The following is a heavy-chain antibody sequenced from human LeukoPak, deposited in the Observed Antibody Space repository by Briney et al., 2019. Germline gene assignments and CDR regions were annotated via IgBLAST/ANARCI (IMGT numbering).Heavy chain of an antibody. J-gene: IGHJ4*02. CDR3: VKRSALRELRY. CDR2: ISSNGGST. D-gene: IGHD5-12*01. V-gene: IGHV3-64D*09. CDR1: GFTFSSYD. Sequence: GGSLRLSCEASGFTFSSYDMNWVRQAPGKGLEWVSVISSNGGSTYYADSVKGRFTISRDNSKNTLYLQMSSLRAEDTAVYYCVKRSALRELRYWGQGTLVTVSS.